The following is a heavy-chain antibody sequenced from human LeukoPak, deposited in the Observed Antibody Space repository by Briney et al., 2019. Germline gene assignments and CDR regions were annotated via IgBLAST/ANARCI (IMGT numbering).Heavy chain of an antibody. D-gene: IGHD5-24*01. V-gene: IGHV1-69*05. J-gene: IGHJ6*03. Sequence: SVKVCCKASGGTFSSYAISWVRQAPGQGLEWMGGIIPIFGTANYAQKFQGRVTITTDGSTSTAYMELSSLRSEDTAVYYCARARRDGYNSYYYYMDVWGKGTTVTVSS. CDR3: ARARRDGYNSYYYYMDV. CDR2: IIPIFGTA. CDR1: GGTFSSYA.